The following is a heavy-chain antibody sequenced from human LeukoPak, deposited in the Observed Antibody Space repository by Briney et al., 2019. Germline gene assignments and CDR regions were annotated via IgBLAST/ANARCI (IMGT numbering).Heavy chain of an antibody. V-gene: IGHV4-4*07. CDR3: ARDTSSSRLGYYMDV. CDR2: IYTSGST. CDR1: GGSISSYY. D-gene: IGHD6-6*01. J-gene: IGHJ6*03. Sequence: PSETLSLTCTVSGGSISSYYWSWIRQPAGKGLEWIGRIYTSGSTNCNPSLKSRVTISVDTSKNQFSLKLSSATAADTAVYYCARDTSSSRLGYYMDVWGKGTTVTVSS.